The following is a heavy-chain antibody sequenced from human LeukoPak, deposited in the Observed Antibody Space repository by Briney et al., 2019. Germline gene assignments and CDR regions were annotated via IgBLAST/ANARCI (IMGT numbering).Heavy chain of an antibody. J-gene: IGHJ3*02. CDR2: IYYSGST. V-gene: IGHV4-31*03. CDR3: ARVEVYYDTSRAFDI. D-gene: IGHD3-22*01. CDR1: GGSISSGGYY. Sequence: SETLSHTCTVSGGSISSGGYYWSWIRQHPGKGLEWTGYIYYSGSTYYNPSLKSRVTISVDTSKNQFSLKLSSVTAADTAVYYCARVEVYYDTSRAFDIWGQGTMVTVSS.